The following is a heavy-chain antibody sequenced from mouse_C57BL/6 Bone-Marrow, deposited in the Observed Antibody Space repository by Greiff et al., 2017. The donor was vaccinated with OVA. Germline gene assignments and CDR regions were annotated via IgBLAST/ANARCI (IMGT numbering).Heavy chain of an antibody. CDR1: GYTFTSYW. CDR2: IDPSDSYT. D-gene: IGHD2-3*01. Sequence: QVQLQQPGAELVKPGASVKLSCKASGYTFTSYWMQWVKQRPGQGLEWIGEIDPSDSYTNYNHKFKGKATLTVDTSSSTAYMQLSSMASEDCAVYYCARGGDGYSFAYWGQGTLVTVSA. J-gene: IGHJ3*01. V-gene: IGHV1-50*01. CDR3: ARGGDGYSFAY.